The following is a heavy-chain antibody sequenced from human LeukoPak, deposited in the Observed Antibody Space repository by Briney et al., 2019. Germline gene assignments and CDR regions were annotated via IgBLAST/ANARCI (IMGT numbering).Heavy chain of an antibody. CDR1: GFTFSSYS. D-gene: IGHD3-3*01. V-gene: IGHV3-21*01. Sequence: GGSLRLPCAASGFTFSSYSMNWVRQAPGKGLEWVSSISSSSYIYYADSVKGRFTISRDNAKNSLYLQMNSLRAEDTAVYYCAILEWPRYYYYMDVWGKGTAVTVSS. CDR3: AILEWPRYYYYMDV. J-gene: IGHJ6*03. CDR2: ISSSSYI.